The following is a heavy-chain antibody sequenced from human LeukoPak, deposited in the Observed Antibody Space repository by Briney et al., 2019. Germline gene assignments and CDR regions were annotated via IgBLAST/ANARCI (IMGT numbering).Heavy chain of an antibody. J-gene: IGHJ4*02. CDR3: ARGFGYSSSWYGY. V-gene: IGHV4-59*01. D-gene: IGHD6-13*01. Sequence: PSETLSLTCTVSGGSISSYYWSWIRQPPGKGLEWIGYIYYSGSTNYNPSLKSRVTISVDMSKNQFSLKLSSVTAADTAVYYCARGFGYSSSWYGYWGQGTLVTVSS. CDR1: GGSISSYY. CDR2: IYYSGST.